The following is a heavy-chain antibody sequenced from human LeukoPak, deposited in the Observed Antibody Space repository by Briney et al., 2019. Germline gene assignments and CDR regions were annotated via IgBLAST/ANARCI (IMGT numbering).Heavy chain of an antibody. CDR3: AAQSTSREPFDY. Sequence: GESLKTCFKGSGYSFTSYWIGGVRQTPGKGLGWVGIIYPGDPDTRNSPSLQGPVTLSADQSISTAYPQWSSLKASDTAMYYCAAQSTSREPFDYWGQGTLVTVSS. J-gene: IGHJ4*02. D-gene: IGHD1-26*01. V-gene: IGHV5-51*01. CDR1: GYSFTSYW. CDR2: IYPGDPDT.